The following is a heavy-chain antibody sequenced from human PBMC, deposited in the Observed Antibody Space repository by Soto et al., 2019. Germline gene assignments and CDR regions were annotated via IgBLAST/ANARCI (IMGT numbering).Heavy chain of an antibody. CDR2: ISAYNGNT. Sequence: QVQLVQSGAEVKKPGASVKVSCKASGYTFTSYGISWVRQAPGQGLEWMGWISAYNGNTNYAQKLQGRVTMTTDTSTSTAYMELRSLRSDDTAVYYCARDYWDYYDSSGYYYARAYFDYWGQGTLVTVSS. CDR3: ARDYWDYYDSSGYYYARAYFDY. D-gene: IGHD3-22*01. CDR1: GYTFTSYG. J-gene: IGHJ4*02. V-gene: IGHV1-18*01.